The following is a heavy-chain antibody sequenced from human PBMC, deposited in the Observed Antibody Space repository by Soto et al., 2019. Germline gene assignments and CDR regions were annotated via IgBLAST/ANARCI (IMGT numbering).Heavy chain of an antibody. CDR2: IIPIFRTP. D-gene: IGHD1-1*01. CDR1: GDTFSSFA. V-gene: IGHV1-69*12. CDR3: ARDKDREQLGGNYYYALDV. J-gene: IGHJ6*02. Sequence: QVQLVQSGAEVKKPGSSVKVSCKASGDTFSSFAISWVRQAPGQGLEWMGGIIPIFRTPKYAQKFQGRVTITADEPTSTASMELSSLRSEDTAVYYCARDKDREQLGGNYYYALDVWGQGTTVIVSS.